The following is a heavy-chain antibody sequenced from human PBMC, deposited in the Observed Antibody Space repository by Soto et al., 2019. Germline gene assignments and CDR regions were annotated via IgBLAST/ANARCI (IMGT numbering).Heavy chain of an antibody. J-gene: IGHJ6*02. D-gene: IGHD2-15*01. CDR1: GFTFRNYD. CDR3: ATGVCDCSGGNCDVIYYGMDV. CDR2: ISGSGVRT. Sequence: EVQLLESGGGLAQPGGSLRLSCAVSGFTFRNYDLTWVRQAPGKGLEWVSTISGSGVRTDYADAVKGRLTITRDTSKNTLDLEMTSLRVEDTAKYYCATGVCDCSGGNCDVIYYGMDVWGRGTTVTVSS. V-gene: IGHV3-23*01.